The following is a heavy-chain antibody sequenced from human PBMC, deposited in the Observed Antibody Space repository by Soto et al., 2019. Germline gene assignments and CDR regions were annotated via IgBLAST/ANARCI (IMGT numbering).Heavy chain of an antibody. V-gene: IGHV3-66*01. CDR1: GFSVSSTF. J-gene: IGHJ4*02. Sequence: EVQLVESGGGLVQPGGSLRLSCAVSGFSVSSTFMNWVRQATGKGLEWVAVIHSGGNTFYGDSVKGRFTISRDNSKNMVYLQMTSLRGDDTFVYFCARALVTTPPRTFDYWGQGTLVTVSS. D-gene: IGHD2-21*02. CDR3: ARALVTTPPRTFDY. CDR2: IHSGGNT.